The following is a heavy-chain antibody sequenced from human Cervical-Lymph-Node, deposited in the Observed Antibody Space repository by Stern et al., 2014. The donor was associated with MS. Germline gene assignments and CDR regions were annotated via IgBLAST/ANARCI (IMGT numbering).Heavy chain of an antibody. J-gene: IGHJ5*02. D-gene: IGHD1-1*01. CDR1: GFSFTTHY. CDR2: IDSNSGTT. CDR3: TRVQRERRALDHFDP. Sequence: VQLVESGAEVKKPGASVNVSCEASGFSFTTHYMHWVRQAPGQGLEWVGMIDSNSGTTSYARQFQGRVIMTRDTSTSTIYMELTGLRSEDTALYFCTRVQRERRALDHFDPWGQGTLVTVSS. V-gene: IGHV1-46*03.